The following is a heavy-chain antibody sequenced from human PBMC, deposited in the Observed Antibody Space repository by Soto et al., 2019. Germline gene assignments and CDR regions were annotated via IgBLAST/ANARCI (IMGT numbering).Heavy chain of an antibody. D-gene: IGHD3-16*01. CDR1: GGSFSDNY. Sequence: PSETLSLTCRVEGGSFSDNYWNWFRQSPEKGLEWIGEINHRGTINYNPSLRSRVTLSVDTSKNEFSLRLTSVTAADTAVYYCARGGGVRTSHMVWFDPWGQGXLVTVYS. V-gene: IGHV4-34*01. CDR3: ARGGGVRTSHMVWFDP. J-gene: IGHJ5*02. CDR2: INHRGTI.